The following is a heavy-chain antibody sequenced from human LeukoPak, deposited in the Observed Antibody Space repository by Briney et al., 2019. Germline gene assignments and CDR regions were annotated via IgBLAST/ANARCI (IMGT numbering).Heavy chain of an antibody. CDR2: INPSGGST. J-gene: IGHJ5*02. V-gene: IGHV1-46*01. CDR3: ARVIAPLIIAAAGTGWFDP. Sequence: ASVKVSCKASGYTFTSYYMHWVRQAPGQGLEWMGIINPSGGSTSYAQKFQGRVTMTRDTSTSTVYMELSSLRSEDTAVYYCARVIAPLIIAAAGTGWFDPWGQGTLVTVSS. D-gene: IGHD6-13*01. CDR1: GYTFTSYY.